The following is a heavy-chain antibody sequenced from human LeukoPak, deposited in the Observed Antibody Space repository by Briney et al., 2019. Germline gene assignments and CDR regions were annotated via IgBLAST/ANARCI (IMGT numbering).Heavy chain of an antibody. V-gene: IGHV3-7*01. CDR3: ARALGTLRYFDY. CDR2: IKQDGSEI. Sequence: QTGGSLRLSCAASGFTFSGYWMSWVRQAPGKGPEWVANIKQDGSEIYYVDSVKGRFTISRDNAKNSLFLQMNSLRAEDTAVYYCARALGTLRYFDYWGQGTLVTVSS. J-gene: IGHJ4*02. CDR1: GFTFSGYW. D-gene: IGHD1/OR15-1a*01.